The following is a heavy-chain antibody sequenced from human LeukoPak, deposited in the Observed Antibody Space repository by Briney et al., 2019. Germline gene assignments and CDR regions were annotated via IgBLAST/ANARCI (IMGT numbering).Heavy chain of an antibody. CDR1: SGSFSGYF. D-gene: IGHD1-26*01. J-gene: IGHJ4*02. Sequence: PSETLSLTCVVYSGSFSGYFWSWIRQPPGKGLEWIGEINRSGSTNYNPSLKSRVTMSVDTSKNQFSLKLSSVTAADTAVYYCARGIVGPTYFDYWGQGTLVTVSS. V-gene: IGHV4-34*01. CDR3: ARGIVGPTYFDY. CDR2: INRSGST.